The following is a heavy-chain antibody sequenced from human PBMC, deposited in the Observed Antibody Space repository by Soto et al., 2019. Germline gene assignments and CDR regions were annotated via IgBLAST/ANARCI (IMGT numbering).Heavy chain of an antibody. J-gene: IGHJ3*02. D-gene: IGHD3-3*01. Sequence: SQTLSLTCAISGDSVSSNSAAWNWIRQSPSRGLERLGRTYYRSKWYNDYAVSVKSRITINPDTSKNQFSLQLNSVTPEDTAVYYCASTRPRITIFGVAQRAGAFDIWGQGTMVTVSS. CDR3: ASTRPRITIFGVAQRAGAFDI. CDR2: TYYRSKWYN. V-gene: IGHV6-1*01. CDR1: GDSVSSNSAA.